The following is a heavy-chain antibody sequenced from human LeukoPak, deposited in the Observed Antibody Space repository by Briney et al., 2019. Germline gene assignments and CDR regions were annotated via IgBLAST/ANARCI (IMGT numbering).Heavy chain of an antibody. V-gene: IGHV4-59*01. Sequence: SVTLSRTCTGSGCSISSYYWSWMGQRPGKGLEWIGYIYYSGSTNYNPSLKSRVTISVDTSKNQFSLKLSSVTAADTAVYYCARAEEYAFDIWGQGTMVTVSS. CDR2: IYYSGST. D-gene: IGHD1-14*01. CDR3: ARAEEYAFDI. J-gene: IGHJ3*02. CDR1: GCSISSYY.